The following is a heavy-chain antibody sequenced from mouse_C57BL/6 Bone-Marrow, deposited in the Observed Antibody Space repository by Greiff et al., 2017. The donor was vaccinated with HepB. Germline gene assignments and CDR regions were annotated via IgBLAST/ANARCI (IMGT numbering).Heavy chain of an antibody. V-gene: IGHV1-62-2*01. CDR2: FYPGSGSI. CDR1: GYTFTEYT. CDR3: ARHEERGYGNSWFAY. D-gene: IGHD2-1*01. J-gene: IGHJ3*01. Sequence: VMLVESGAELVKPGASVKLSCKASGYTFTEYTIHWVKQRSGQGLEWIGWFYPGSGSIKYNEKFKDKATLTADKSSSTVYMELSRLTSEDSAVYFCARHEERGYGNSWFAYWGQGTLVTVSA.